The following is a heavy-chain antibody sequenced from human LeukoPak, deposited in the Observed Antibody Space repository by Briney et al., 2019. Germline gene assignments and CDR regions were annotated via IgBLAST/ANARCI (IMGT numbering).Heavy chain of an antibody. CDR3: ARVLTGSWDWFDP. CDR2: ISSSSSYI. J-gene: IGHJ5*02. V-gene: IGHV3-21*01. CDR1: GFTFSSYS. D-gene: IGHD2-8*02. Sequence: GGSLRLSCAASGFTFSSYSMNWVRQAPGKGLEWVSSISSSSSYIYYADSVKGRFTISRDNAKNTLYLQMSSLRAEDTAVYYCARVLTGSWDWFDPWGQGTLVTVSS.